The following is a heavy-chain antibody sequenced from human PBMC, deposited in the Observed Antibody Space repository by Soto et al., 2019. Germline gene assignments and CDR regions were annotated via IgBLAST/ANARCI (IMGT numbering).Heavy chain of an antibody. D-gene: IGHD6-13*01. V-gene: IGHV3-21*01. CDR3: ARGGIAAAGTLDY. CDR2: ISSSSSYI. Sequence: EVQLVESGGGLVKPGGSLRLSCAASGFTFSSYSMNWVRQAPGKGLEWVSSISSSSSYIYYAASVKGRFTISRDNAKNSLYLQMNSLRAEDTAVYYCARGGIAAAGTLDYWGQGTLVTVSS. J-gene: IGHJ4*02. CDR1: GFTFSSYS.